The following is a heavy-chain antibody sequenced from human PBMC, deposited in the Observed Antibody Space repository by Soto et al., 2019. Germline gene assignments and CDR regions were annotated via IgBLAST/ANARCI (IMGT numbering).Heavy chain of an antibody. CDR2: IFSSGTT. Sequence: QVQLRESGPGLVMPSQTLSLTCTVSGDSISSGNKYWSWIRQPPGKGLEWIGYIFSSGTTYYNPSLKSRLTMSLDASQNQFCLKLNSLTDADTAVYFCARVPSPFDYYYAMDVWGQGTTVTVSS. CDR1: GDSISSGNKY. J-gene: IGHJ6*02. CDR3: ARVPSPFDYYYAMDV. V-gene: IGHV4-30-4*01. D-gene: IGHD3-16*01.